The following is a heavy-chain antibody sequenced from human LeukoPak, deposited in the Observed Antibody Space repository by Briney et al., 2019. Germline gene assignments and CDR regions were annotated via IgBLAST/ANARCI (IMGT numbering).Heavy chain of an antibody. D-gene: IGHD6-19*01. Sequence: PSETLSLTCAVSGYSISSGYYWGWIRQPPGKGLEWIGSIYHSGSTYYNPSLKSRVTISVDTSKNQFSLKLSSVTAADTAVYYCASLLQYSSGWLAAFDIWGQGTMVTVSS. CDR2: IYHSGST. CDR3: ASLLQYSSGWLAAFDI. CDR1: GYSISSGYY. J-gene: IGHJ3*02. V-gene: IGHV4-38-2*01.